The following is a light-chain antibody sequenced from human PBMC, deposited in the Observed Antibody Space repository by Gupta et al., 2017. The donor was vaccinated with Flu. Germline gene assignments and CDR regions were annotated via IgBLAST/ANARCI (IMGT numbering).Light chain of an antibody. CDR3: QQYDSSPRT. V-gene: IGKV3-20*01. Sequence: GTLSLSPGERATRSCRASQSVSSNFLAWYQQKAGQAPRLLIYSTSTRATGIPDRFSGSGSGTDFTLTISRLESEDFAVYYCQQYDSSPRTFGQGTKVEIK. J-gene: IGKJ1*01. CDR1: QSVSSNF. CDR2: STS.